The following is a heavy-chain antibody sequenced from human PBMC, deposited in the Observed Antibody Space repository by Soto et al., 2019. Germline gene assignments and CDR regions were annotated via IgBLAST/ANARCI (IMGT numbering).Heavy chain of an antibody. CDR1: GASIISLDYY. D-gene: IGHD3-10*01. CDR2: IYHTGAT. V-gene: IGHV4-30-4*01. J-gene: IGHJ5*02. Sequence: QVQLQESGPGLVRPSQTLSLTCTVSGASIISLDYYWTWIRQPPGKGLEWIGHIYHTGATYYNPSPESRVVWSVDTSNNQFSLKLSSGTAAVTAVFFCARGAVVSLVRGVMGGNWFDRCGQGTLVTVSS. CDR3: ARGAVVSLVRGVMGGNWFDR.